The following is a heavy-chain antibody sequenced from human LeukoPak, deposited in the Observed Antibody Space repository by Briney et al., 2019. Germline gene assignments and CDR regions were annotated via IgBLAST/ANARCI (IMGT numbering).Heavy chain of an antibody. CDR2: ISYDGSNK. J-gene: IGHJ5*02. CDR3: ARDLGCSTSSCRYNWFDP. D-gene: IGHD2-2*01. Sequence: GGSLRLSCAASGSTFSSYAMHWVRQAPGKGLEWVAVISYDGSNKYYADSVKGRFTISRDNSKNTLYLQMNSLRAEDTAVYYCARDLGCSTSSCRYNWFDPWGQGTLVTVSS. CDR1: GSTFSSYA. V-gene: IGHV3-30*01.